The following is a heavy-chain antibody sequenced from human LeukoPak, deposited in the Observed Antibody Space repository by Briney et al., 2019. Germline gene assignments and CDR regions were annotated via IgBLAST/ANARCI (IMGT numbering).Heavy chain of an antibody. CDR3: ARALRITMVREVFDP. CDR1: GDTFTGYN. D-gene: IGHD3-10*01. V-gene: IGHV1-2*02. J-gene: IGHJ5*02. Sequence: PGASLKVSCKTSGDTFTGYNIYWGRHATGQGPGWTGWINLNSGGTNYAQKSQGRVTMTRDTSISTAYMELSRLRSDDTAVYYCARALRITMVREVFDPWGQGTLVTVSS. CDR2: INLNSGGT.